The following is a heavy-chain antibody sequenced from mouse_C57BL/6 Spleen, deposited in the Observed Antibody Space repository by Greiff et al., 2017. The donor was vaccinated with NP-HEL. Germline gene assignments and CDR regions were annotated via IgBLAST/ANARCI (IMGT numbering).Heavy chain of an antibody. V-gene: IGHV1-26*01. CDR1: GYTFTDYY. CDR3: ARDPYGTNEGFAY. Sequence: VQLQQSGPELVKPGASVKISCKASGYTFTDYYMNWVKQSHGKSLEWIGDINPNNGGTSYNQKFKGKATLTVDKSSSTAYMELRSLTSEDSAVYYCARDPYGTNEGFAYWGQGTLVTVSA. J-gene: IGHJ3*01. D-gene: IGHD1-1*01. CDR2: INPNNGGT.